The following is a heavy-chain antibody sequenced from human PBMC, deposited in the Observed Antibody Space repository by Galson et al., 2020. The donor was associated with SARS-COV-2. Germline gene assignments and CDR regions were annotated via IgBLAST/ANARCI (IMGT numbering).Heavy chain of an antibody. V-gene: IGHV3-23*01. CDR2: IPGGGDDK. CDR3: ASEVMTAIPDQY. CDR1: GFSLSTYA. Sequence: GGSLRLSCAVSGFSLSTYAMTWVSQAPGKGPEWVSAIPGGGDDKFYADSVGGRFTIYRDIPRNTLYLQMNGLTADDTAVYYCASEVMTAIPDQYGGQGTLVTVSS. D-gene: IGHD2-21*02. J-gene: IGHJ4*02.